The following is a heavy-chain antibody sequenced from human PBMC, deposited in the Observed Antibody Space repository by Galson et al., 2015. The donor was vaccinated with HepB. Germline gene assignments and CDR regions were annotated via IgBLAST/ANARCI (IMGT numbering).Heavy chain of an antibody. CDR2: ISAIGNT. CDR1: AYTLTTYA. Sequence: SVKVSCKASAYTLTTYAMHWVRQAPGQALEWIGWISAIGNTRYSQRVQGRVAITRDTSANTVYLELSSLRSEDTGVYYCARYCSDGNCNSQPDGFDIWGQGTMVTVSS. CDR3: ARYCSDGNCNSQPDGFDI. V-gene: IGHV1-3*01. J-gene: IGHJ3*02. D-gene: IGHD2-15*01.